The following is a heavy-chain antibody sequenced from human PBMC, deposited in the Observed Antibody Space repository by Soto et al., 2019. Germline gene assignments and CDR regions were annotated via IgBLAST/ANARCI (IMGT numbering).Heavy chain of an antibody. CDR1: GYTFTSYA. Sequence: QVQLVQSGAEVKKPGASVKVSCKASGYTFTSYAIHWVRQAPGQGLEWMGWINAGNGNAKYPQKFRGRVTITRDTSASTAYMELSSLTSEDTAVYYCARLETGRVVTRPNWLDPWGQGTLVIVSS. CDR2: INAGNGNA. V-gene: IGHV1-3*01. J-gene: IGHJ5*02. D-gene: IGHD2-21*02. CDR3: ARLETGRVVTRPNWLDP.